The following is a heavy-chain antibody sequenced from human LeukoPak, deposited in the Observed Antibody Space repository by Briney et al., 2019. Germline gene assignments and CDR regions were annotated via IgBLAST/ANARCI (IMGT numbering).Heavy chain of an antibody. CDR2: ISGSGGT. Sequence: GGSLRLSCAASGFTFSSYAVGWVRQAPGRGLEWVSAISGSGGTYYIASVKGRFIVSRDNSRNTLYLQLNSLRAEDTAIYYCAKEDFRDHTTGFDSWGQGTLVTVSS. D-gene: IGHD1-1*01. CDR3: AKEDFRDHTTGFDS. J-gene: IGHJ5*01. CDR1: GFTFSSYA. V-gene: IGHV3-23*01.